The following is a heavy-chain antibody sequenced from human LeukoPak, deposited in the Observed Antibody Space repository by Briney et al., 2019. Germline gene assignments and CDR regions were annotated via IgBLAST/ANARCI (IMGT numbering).Heavy chain of an antibody. CDR3: AKGNDGSGYYYLQAFDM. D-gene: IGHD3-22*01. CDR2: ISGSGAST. Sequence: GGSLRLSCAASGFTFRTHAMNRVRQAPGKVLEWVSAISGSGASTYYADSVKGRFTISRDNSKNTLYLQMNSLRAEDTAVYYCAKGNDGSGYYYLQAFDMWGQGTMVTVSS. CDR1: GFTFRTHA. J-gene: IGHJ3*02. V-gene: IGHV3-23*01.